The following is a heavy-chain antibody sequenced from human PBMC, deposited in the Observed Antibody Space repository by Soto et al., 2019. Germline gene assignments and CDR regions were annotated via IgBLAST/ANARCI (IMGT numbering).Heavy chain of an antibody. Sequence: EVQLVESGGGLVQPGRSLRLSCAASGFTFDDYAMHWVRQAPGKGLEWVSGISWNSGSIGYADSVKGRFTISRDNAKNSVYLQMNSLRAEDTALYYCARLSREGNNYYSYGMDVWGQGTTVTVSS. J-gene: IGHJ6*02. D-gene: IGHD1-1*01. CDR3: ARLSREGNNYYSYGMDV. V-gene: IGHV3-9*01. CDR1: GFTFDDYA. CDR2: ISWNSGSI.